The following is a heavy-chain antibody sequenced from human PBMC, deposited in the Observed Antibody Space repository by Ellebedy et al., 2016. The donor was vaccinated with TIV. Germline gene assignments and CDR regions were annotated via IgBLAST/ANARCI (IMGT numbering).Heavy chain of an antibody. CDR1: GGSISSSSYY. CDR3: ARRQDIVLMVYANRAFDY. Sequence: SETLSLXXTVSGGSISSSSYYWGWIRQPPGKGLEWIGSIYYSGSTYYNPSLKSRVTISVDTSKNQFSLKLSSVTAADTAVNYCARRQDIVLMVYANRAFDYWGQGTLVTVSS. V-gene: IGHV4-39*01. CDR2: IYYSGST. J-gene: IGHJ4*02. D-gene: IGHD2-8*01.